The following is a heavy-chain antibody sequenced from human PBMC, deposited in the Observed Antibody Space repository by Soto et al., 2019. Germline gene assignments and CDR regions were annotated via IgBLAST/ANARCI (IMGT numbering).Heavy chain of an antibody. CDR3: ARGAGPDSFDY. J-gene: IGHJ4*02. V-gene: IGHV4-30-2*01. D-gene: IGHD6-13*01. CDR2: INHLETT. CDR1: GASITYGGYS. Sequence: QLQLHESGSGLVKPSQTLSLACTVSGASITYGGYSWSWIRQTPGKGLEWIGYINHLETTFYNPSFESRLSLSIDRAKNQFSLNLNSMSAADRAVYFCARGAGPDSFDYWGQGILVTVSS.